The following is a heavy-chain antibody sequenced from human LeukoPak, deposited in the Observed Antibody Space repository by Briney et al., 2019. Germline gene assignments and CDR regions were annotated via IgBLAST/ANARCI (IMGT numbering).Heavy chain of an antibody. CDR1: GGTFSSYA. J-gene: IGHJ5*02. V-gene: IGHV1-69*01. CDR3: ATVSYSSSRAKGWFDP. CDR2: IIPIFGTA. D-gene: IGHD6-13*01. Sequence: GSLVKVSCKASGGTFSSYAISWVRQAPGQGLEWMGGIIPIFGTANYAQKFQGRVTITADESTSTAYMELSSLRSEDTAVYYCATVSYSSSRAKGWFDPWGQGTLVTVSS.